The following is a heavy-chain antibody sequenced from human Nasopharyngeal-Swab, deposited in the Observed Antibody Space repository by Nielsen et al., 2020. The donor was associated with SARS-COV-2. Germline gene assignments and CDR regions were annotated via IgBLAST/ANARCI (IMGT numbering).Heavy chain of an antibody. CDR1: GYTLTELS. Sequence: ASVKVSCKVSGYTLTELSMHWVRQAPGKGLEWMGGFDPEDGETIYAQEFQGRVTMTEDTSTDTAYMELSSLRSEDTAVYYCATDSPYGSGSYHYYYYYGMDVWGQGTTVTVSS. CDR3: ATDSPYGSGSYHYYYYYGMDV. J-gene: IGHJ6*02. CDR2: FDPEDGET. V-gene: IGHV1-24*01. D-gene: IGHD3-10*01.